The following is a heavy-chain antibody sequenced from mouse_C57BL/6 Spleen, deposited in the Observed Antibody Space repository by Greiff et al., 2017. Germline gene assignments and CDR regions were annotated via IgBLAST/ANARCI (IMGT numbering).Heavy chain of an antibody. CDR3: ARDDDYYGSSPCFAY. CDR2: IRYDGCN. J-gene: IGHJ3*01. V-gene: IGHV3-6*01. CDR1: GYSFTSGYY. D-gene: IGHD1-1*01. Sequence: EVQLQESGPGLVKPSQSLSLTCSVTGYSFTSGYYWNWIRQSPGNKLEWMGNIRYDGCNNYNPSFKNRISITRDTSKNKFYMKLNSVTTEDTATYYCARDDDYYGSSPCFAYWGQGTLVTVSA.